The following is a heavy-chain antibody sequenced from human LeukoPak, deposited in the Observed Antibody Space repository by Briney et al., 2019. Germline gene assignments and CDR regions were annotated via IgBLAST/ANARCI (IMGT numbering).Heavy chain of an antibody. V-gene: IGHV3-13*01. D-gene: IGHD1-1*01. Sequence: GGSLRLSCAASGFTFSSYDMHWVRQVRGKGLEWVSGIDTAADTYYPGSVKGRFTISRDNAKNSLYLQLDSLRVGDTAVYYCARAPPTTRSFNYWGQRTLVTVSS. CDR3: ARAPPTTRSFNY. J-gene: IGHJ4*02. CDR2: IDTAADT. CDR1: GFTFSSYD.